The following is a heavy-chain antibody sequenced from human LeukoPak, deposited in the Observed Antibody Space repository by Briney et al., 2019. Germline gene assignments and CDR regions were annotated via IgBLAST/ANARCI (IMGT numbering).Heavy chain of an antibody. CDR2: IYYSGST. D-gene: IGHD2-21*01. CDR1: GGSISSSSYY. Sequence: SETLSLTCTVSGGSISSSSYYWGWIRQPPGKGLEWIGSIYYSGSTYYNPSLKSRVTISVDTSKNQFSLKLSSVTAADTAVYYCARRRGSGLRAFDIWGQGTMVTVSS. J-gene: IGHJ3*02. V-gene: IGHV4-39*01. CDR3: ARRRGSGLRAFDI.